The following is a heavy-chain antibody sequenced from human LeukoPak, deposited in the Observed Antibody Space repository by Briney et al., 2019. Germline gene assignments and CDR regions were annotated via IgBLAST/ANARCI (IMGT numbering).Heavy chain of an antibody. V-gene: IGHV3-21*04. D-gene: IGHD6-19*01. CDR1: GFTFSSYS. J-gene: IGHJ4*02. CDR2: ISSSSSYI. CDR3: AKVSSSGWYGTFDY. Sequence: PGGSLRLSCAASGFTFSSYSMNWVRQAPGKGLEWVSSISSSSSYIYYADSVKGRFTISRDNAKNSLYLQMNSLRAEDTALYYCAKVSSSGWYGTFDYWGQGTLVPVSS.